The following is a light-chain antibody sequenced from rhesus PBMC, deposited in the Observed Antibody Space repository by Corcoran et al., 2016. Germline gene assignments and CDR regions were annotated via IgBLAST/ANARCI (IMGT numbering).Light chain of an antibody. J-gene: IGKJ3*01. CDR3: QQYNNWNT. CDR2: GAS. Sequence: EIVMTQSPATLSLSPGERATLSCRASQSVSSYVAWYPQKPGQAPRRLIYGASSRATGIPDRFSGRGSGTDFTIIISSLEPEDVGVYYCQQYNNWNTFGPGTKLDIK. V-gene: IGKV3S9*01. CDR1: QSVSSY.